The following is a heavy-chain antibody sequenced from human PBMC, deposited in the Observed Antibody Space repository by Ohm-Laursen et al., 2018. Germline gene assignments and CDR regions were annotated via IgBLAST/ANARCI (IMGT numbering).Heavy chain of an antibody. D-gene: IGHD4/OR15-4a*01. CDR3: AREPYDASLRGYFDY. J-gene: IGHJ4*02. Sequence: SLRLSCSASGFTVSSNYMSWVRQAPGKGLAWVSVIYSGGGTYYADSVKGRFTISRDNSRNTLYLQMNSLRAEDTAVYYCAREPYDASLRGYFDYWGQGTLVTVSS. CDR2: IYSGGGT. CDR1: GFTVSSNY. V-gene: IGHV3-53*05.